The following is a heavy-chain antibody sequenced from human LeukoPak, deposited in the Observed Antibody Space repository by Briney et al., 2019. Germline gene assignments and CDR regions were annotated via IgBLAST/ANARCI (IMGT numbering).Heavy chain of an antibody. Sequence: GASVKVSCKASGYTFTGYYMHWVRQAPGQGLEWMGWINPNSGGTNYAQKFQGWVTMTRDTSISTAYMELSRLRFDDTAVYYCARDRATVATPYFDFWGQGTLVTVSS. CDR2: INPNSGGT. D-gene: IGHD4-23*01. J-gene: IGHJ4*02. CDR1: GYTFTGYY. V-gene: IGHV1-2*04. CDR3: ARDRATVATPYFDF.